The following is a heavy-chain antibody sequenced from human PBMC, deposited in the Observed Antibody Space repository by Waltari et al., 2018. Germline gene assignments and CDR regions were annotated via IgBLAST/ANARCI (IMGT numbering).Heavy chain of an antibody. J-gene: IGHJ4*02. V-gene: IGHV3-7*01. CDR2: RKEDGGER. CDR3: SVSLNS. CDR1: GFSFSNFW. Sequence: EVQLVESGGGLVQPGGFLRLSCAASGFSFSNFWLGWVRQVPGKGLGWVANRKEDGGERHYIDSVKGRFTISRDNAKNLLYLEMNSLRAGDTAVYYCSVSLNSWGQGTLVTVSS.